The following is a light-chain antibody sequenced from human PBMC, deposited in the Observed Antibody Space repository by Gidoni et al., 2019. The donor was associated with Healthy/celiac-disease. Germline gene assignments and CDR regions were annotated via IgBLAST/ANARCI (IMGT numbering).Light chain of an antibody. CDR3: QQLNSYPSLT. J-gene: IGKJ4*01. CDR1: QGISSY. Sequence: DIQLTQSPSLLSASVGDRVTITCRASQGISSYLAWYPQKPGKAPKLLIYAASTLQSGVPSRFSGSGSGTEFTLTISSLQPEDFATYYCQQLNSYPSLTFGGGTKVEIK. V-gene: IGKV1-9*01. CDR2: AAS.